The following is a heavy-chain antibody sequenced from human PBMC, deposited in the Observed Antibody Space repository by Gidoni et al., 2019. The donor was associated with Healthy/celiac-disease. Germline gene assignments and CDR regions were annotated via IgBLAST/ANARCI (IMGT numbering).Heavy chain of an antibody. J-gene: IGHJ4*02. Sequence: QVQLVESGGGVVQPGRSLRLSCAASGFTFSSYGMHWVRQAPGKGREWVAVISYDGSNKYYADSVKGRFTISRDNSKNTLYLQMNSLRAEDTAVYYCSHAYGDSHPFAYWGRGTLVTVSS. D-gene: IGHD4-17*01. CDR3: SHAYGDSHPFAY. CDR1: GFTFSSYG. CDR2: ISYDGSNK. V-gene: IGHV3-30*03.